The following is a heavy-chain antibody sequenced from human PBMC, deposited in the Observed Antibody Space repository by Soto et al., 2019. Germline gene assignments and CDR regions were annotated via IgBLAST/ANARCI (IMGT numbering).Heavy chain of an antibody. V-gene: IGHV1-18*01. CDR3: ARRAPPMDV. J-gene: IGHJ6*02. CDR1: GYTFTSYG. Sequence: QVQLVQSGAEVKKPGASVKVSCKASGYTFTSYGISWVRQAPGQGLEWVGWISAYNGNTKYAQKVQGRVTMTTDTSASTAYMELRGPRTYDTAVYYGARRAPPMDVWGQGTTVTVSS. CDR2: ISAYNGNT.